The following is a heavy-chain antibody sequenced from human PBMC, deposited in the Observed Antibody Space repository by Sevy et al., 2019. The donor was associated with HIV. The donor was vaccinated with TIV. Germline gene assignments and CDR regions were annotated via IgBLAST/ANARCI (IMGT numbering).Heavy chain of an antibody. CDR1: GGSINSDH. Sequence: SETLSLTCTVSGGSINSDHWNWIRQPPGKGLEWIGYVYYTGGTNYNPSLKNGVTISVDRTKNQFSLKLTSVTAADTAEYYCARRNDFDIWGHGTMVTVSS. CDR3: ARRNDFDI. V-gene: IGHV4-59*08. J-gene: IGHJ3*02. CDR2: VYYTGGT.